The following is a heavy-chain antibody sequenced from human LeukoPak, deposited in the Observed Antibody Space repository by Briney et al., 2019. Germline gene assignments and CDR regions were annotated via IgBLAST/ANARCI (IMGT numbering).Heavy chain of an antibody. CDR1: GFTFSTYG. J-gene: IGHJ4*02. V-gene: IGHV3-33*01. CDR2: IWSDGSNT. D-gene: IGHD6-13*01. CDR3: ARDRGSSWYGPIDY. Sequence: GRSLRLSCAASGFTFSTYGMHWVRQAPGKGLEWVAVIWSDGSNTYYADPVKGRFTISRDNSKNTLFLQMSSLRAEDTALYYCARDRGSSWYGPIDYWGQGTLVTVSS.